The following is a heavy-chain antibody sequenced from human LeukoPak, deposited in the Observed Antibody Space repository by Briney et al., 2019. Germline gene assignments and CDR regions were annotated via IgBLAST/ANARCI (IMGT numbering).Heavy chain of an antibody. Sequence: PGGSLRLSCAASGFTFSSYSMNWVRQAPGKGLEWVSAISGSGGSTYYADSVKGRFTISRDNSKNTLYLQMNSLRAGDTAVYYCARAPPYSSASWGYYGMDVWGQGTTVTVSS. CDR2: ISGSGGST. V-gene: IGHV3-23*01. D-gene: IGHD6-6*01. CDR3: ARAPPYSSASWGYYGMDV. J-gene: IGHJ6*02. CDR1: GFTFSSYS.